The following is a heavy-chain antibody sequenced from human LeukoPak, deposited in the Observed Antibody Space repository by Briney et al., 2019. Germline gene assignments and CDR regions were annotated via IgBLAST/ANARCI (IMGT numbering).Heavy chain of an antibody. CDR3: AGTLWGIAVAPHFDY. Sequence: GGSLRLSCAASGFTVSSNYMSWVRQAPGKGLEWVSVIYSGGSTYYADSVKGRFTISRDNSKNTLYLQMNSLRAEDTAVYYCAGTLWGIAVAPHFDYWGQGTLVTVSS. CDR1: GFTVSSNY. J-gene: IGHJ4*02. V-gene: IGHV3-53*01. CDR2: IYSGGST. D-gene: IGHD6-19*01.